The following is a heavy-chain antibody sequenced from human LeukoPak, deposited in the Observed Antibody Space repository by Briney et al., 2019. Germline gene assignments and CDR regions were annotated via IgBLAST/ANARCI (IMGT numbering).Heavy chain of an antibody. D-gene: IGHD6-19*01. V-gene: IGHV4-4*07. CDR1: GGSISSYY. Sequence: SETLSLTCTVSGGSISSYYWSWIRQPAGKGLEWIGRIYTSGSTNYNPSLKSRVTMSVDTSKNQFSLKLSSVTAADTAVYYCARDQGGLSGWYVLNAGYYYYRMDVWGKGTTVTVSS. J-gene: IGHJ6*04. CDR2: IYTSGST. CDR3: ARDQGGLSGWYVLNAGYYYYRMDV.